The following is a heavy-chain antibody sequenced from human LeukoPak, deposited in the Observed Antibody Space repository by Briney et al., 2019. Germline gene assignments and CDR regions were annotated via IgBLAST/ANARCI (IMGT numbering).Heavy chain of an antibody. CDR1: GFTVSSNY. J-gene: IGHJ4*02. D-gene: IGHD6-19*01. CDR2: IYSGGST. Sequence: GGSLRLSCAASGFTVSSNYMSWVRQAPGKGLEWVSVIYSGGSTYYADSVKGRFTISRDNSKNTLYLQMNSLRAEDTAVYYCARVWSVWYYFDYWGQGTLVTVSS. CDR3: ARVWSVWYYFDY. V-gene: IGHV3-53*01.